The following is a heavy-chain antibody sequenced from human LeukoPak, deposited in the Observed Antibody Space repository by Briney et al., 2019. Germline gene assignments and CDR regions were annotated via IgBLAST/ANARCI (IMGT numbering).Heavy chain of an antibody. CDR1: GYTFTGYY. CDR3: ARESVPAAAARRGLNY. J-gene: IGHJ4*02. CDR2: INPNSGGT. V-gene: IGHV1-2*02. Sequence: ASVKVSCKASGYTFTGYYMHWVRQAPGQGLEWMGWINPNSGGTNYAQKFQGRVTMTRDTSISTVYMEMSRLRSDDTAVYYCARESVPAAAARRGLNYWGQGTLVAVSS. D-gene: IGHD6-6*01.